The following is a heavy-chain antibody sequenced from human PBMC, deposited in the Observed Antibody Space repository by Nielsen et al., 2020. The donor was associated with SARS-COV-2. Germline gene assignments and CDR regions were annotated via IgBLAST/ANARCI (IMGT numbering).Heavy chain of an antibody. J-gene: IGHJ4*02. CDR2: INAGNGNT. Sequence: ASVKVSCKASGYTFTSYAMHWVRQAPGQRLEWMGWINAGNGNTKYSQKFQGRVTITRDTSASTAYMELSSLRSEDTAVYYCARGPYDFWSGYAHSPVFDYWGQGTLVTVSS. CDR1: GYTFTSYA. D-gene: IGHD3-3*01. V-gene: IGHV1-3*01. CDR3: ARGPYDFWSGYAHSPVFDY.